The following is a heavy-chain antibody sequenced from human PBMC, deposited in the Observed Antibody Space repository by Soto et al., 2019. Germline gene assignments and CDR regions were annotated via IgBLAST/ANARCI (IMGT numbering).Heavy chain of an antibody. V-gene: IGHV4-59*01. D-gene: IGHD2-2*01. CDR3: ARDLGGCSSTSCYYGMDV. J-gene: IGHJ6*02. CDR2: IYYSGGT. Sequence: SETLSLTCTVSGGSISSYYCSWIRQPPGKGLEWIGYIYYSGGTNYNPSLKSRVTISVDTSKNQFSLKLSSVTAADTAVYYCARDLGGCSSTSCYYGMDVWGQGTTFAVSS. CDR1: GGSISSYY.